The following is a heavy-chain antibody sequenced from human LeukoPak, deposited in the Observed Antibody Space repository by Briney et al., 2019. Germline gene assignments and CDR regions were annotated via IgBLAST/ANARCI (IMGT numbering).Heavy chain of an antibody. CDR3: ARGWPTFDI. D-gene: IGHD2-15*01. V-gene: IGHV4-59*01. Sequence: SETLSLTCTVSGGSISSYYCSWIRQPPGKGLEWIGYIYYSGSTNYNPSLKSRVTISVDTSKNQFSLKLSSVTAADTAVYYCARGWPTFDIWGQWTMVTVSS. CDR2: IYYSGST. CDR1: GGSISSYY. J-gene: IGHJ3*02.